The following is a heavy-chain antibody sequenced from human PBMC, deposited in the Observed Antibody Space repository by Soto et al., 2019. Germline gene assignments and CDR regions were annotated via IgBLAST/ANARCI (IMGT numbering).Heavy chain of an antibody. J-gene: IGHJ4*02. D-gene: IGHD3-10*01. V-gene: IGHV3-33*01. CDR2: IWYDGSNK. Sequence: QVQLVESGGGVVQPGRSLRLSCVASGFTFSNYGMHWVRQAPGKGPEWVAVIWYDGSNKDYADSVKGRFTISRDNSRNTRYLQMNSLRAEDTAVYYCASALETGDYWGQGTLFTVSS. CDR1: GFTFSNYG. CDR3: ASALETGDY.